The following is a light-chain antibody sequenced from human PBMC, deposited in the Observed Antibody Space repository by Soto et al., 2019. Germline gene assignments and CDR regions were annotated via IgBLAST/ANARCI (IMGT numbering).Light chain of an antibody. V-gene: IGKV3-11*01. Sequence: EIVLTQSPATLSLSPGERATLSGRASQSVSSYLAWYQQKPGQAPRLLIYDASNRATGIPARFSGSGSGTDFTLTISSLETEDFAVYYCQQRSNWPPVFGGGTKVDIK. CDR1: QSVSSY. CDR2: DAS. CDR3: QQRSNWPPV. J-gene: IGKJ4*01.